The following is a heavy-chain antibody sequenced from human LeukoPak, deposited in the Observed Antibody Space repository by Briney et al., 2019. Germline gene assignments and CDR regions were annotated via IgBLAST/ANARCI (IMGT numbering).Heavy chain of an antibody. CDR2: TYYRSKWYN. Sequence: SQTLSLTCAISGDSVSSNSAAWNWIRQSPSRGLEWLGRTYYRSKWYNDYAVSVKSRITINPDTSKNQFSLQLNSVTPEDTAVYYCAREFYVNTVATNYFDYWGQGTLVTVSS. J-gene: IGHJ4*02. CDR3: AREFYVNTVATNYFDY. D-gene: IGHD5-12*01. CDR1: GDSVSSNSAA. V-gene: IGHV6-1*01.